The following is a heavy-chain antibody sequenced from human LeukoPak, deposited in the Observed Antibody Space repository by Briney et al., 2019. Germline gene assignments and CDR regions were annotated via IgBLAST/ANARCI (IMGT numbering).Heavy chain of an antibody. CDR1: GFTFSSYW. CDR2: INSDGSST. V-gene: IGHV3-74*01. CDR3: ARDLAEILLWLRHYYYGMDV. J-gene: IGHJ6*02. Sequence: GGSLRLSCAASGFTFSSYWMHWVRQALGKGLVWVSRINSDGSSTSYADSVKGRFTISRDNSKNTLYLQMNSLRAEDTAVYYCARDLAEILLWLRHYYYGMDVWGQGTTVTVSS. D-gene: IGHD3-10*01.